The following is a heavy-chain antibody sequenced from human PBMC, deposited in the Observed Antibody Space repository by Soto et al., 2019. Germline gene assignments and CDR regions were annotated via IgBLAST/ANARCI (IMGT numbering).Heavy chain of an antibody. V-gene: IGHV3-23*01. D-gene: IGHD6-13*01. Sequence: EVQLLESGGGLVQPGGSLRLSCAASGFTFSSYAMSWVRQAPGKGLEWVSAISGSGGCTYYADSVKGRFTISRDNSKNMLYLQMNSLRAEDTAVYYCAKVIFSSSWFDYWGQGTLVTVSS. J-gene: IGHJ4*02. CDR2: ISGSGGCT. CDR1: GFTFSSYA. CDR3: AKVIFSSSWFDY.